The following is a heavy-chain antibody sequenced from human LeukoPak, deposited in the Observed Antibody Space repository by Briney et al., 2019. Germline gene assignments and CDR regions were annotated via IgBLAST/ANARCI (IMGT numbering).Heavy chain of an antibody. V-gene: IGHV4-30-2*01. CDR3: ARDSGTWPFDY. CDR1: GGSTSSGGYS. D-gene: IGHD1-26*01. Sequence: SQTLSLTCAVSGGSTSSGGYSWSWIRQPPGKGLEWIGYIYHSGSTNYNPSLKSRVTMSVDTSKNQFSLKLSSVTAADTAVYYCARDSGTWPFDYWGQGTLVTVSS. J-gene: IGHJ4*02. CDR2: IYHSGST.